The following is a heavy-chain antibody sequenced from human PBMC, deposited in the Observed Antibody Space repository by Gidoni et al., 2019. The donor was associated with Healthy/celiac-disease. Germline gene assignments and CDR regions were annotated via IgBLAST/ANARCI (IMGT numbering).Heavy chain of an antibody. D-gene: IGHD1-20*01. V-gene: IGHV1-24*01. Sequence: VQLVQSGAEAKKPGSSQKLFCKASGYTFTDFAMQWVRQAPGKGREWMGGFDSEDGETIYAQRCQGRVTMTEDTSTDTAYMELSSLRSEDTAVYYCATGLNNWNDFGPLRPFDIWGQGTMVTVSS. CDR1: GYTFTDFA. J-gene: IGHJ3*02. CDR2: FDSEDGET. CDR3: ATGLNNWNDFGPLRPFDI.